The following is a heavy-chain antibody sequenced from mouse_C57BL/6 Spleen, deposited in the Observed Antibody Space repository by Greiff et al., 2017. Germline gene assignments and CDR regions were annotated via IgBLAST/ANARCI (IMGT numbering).Heavy chain of an antibody. Sequence: QVQLQQSGPELVKPGASVKISCKASGYAFSSSWMNWVKQRPGKGLEWIGRIYPGDGDTNYNGKFKGKATLTADKSSSTAYMQLSSLTSEDSAVYFCARRGTAQAVGGFAYWGQATLVTVSA. CDR1: GYAFSSSW. CDR3: ARRGTAQAVGGFAY. V-gene: IGHV1-82*01. D-gene: IGHD3-2*02. CDR2: IYPGDGDT. J-gene: IGHJ3*01.